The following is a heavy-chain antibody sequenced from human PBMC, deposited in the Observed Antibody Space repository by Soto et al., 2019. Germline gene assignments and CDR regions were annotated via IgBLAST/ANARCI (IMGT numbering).Heavy chain of an antibody. D-gene: IGHD5-12*01. CDR1: GYTFTSYD. CDR2: IVPVFGRP. V-gene: IGHV1-69*13. J-gene: IGHJ4*02. Sequence: SVKVSCKASGYTFTSYDINWVRQATGQGLEWMGGIVPVFGRPNYEQRFRGRLTITADESTSTGYMELISLRSDDTAVYYCAREGSGYNFWGQGTQVPVSS. CDR3: AREGSGYNF.